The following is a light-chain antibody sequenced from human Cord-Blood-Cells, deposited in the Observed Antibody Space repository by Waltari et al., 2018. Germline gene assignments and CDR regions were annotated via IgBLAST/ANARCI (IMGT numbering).Light chain of an antibody. Sequence: QSVLTQPPSASGTPGQRVTISCSGSSSNIGSNTVNCYRKPPETAPKLLIYSNKQRPSGVPDRFSGSKSGTSASLAISGLQSEDEADYYCAAWDDSLNGPVFGGGTKLTVL. CDR2: SNK. V-gene: IGLV1-44*01. CDR1: SSNIGSNT. J-gene: IGLJ2*01. CDR3: AAWDDSLNGPV.